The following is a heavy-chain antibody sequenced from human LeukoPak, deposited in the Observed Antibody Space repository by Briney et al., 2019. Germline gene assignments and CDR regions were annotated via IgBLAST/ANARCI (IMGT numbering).Heavy chain of an antibody. CDR1: GFTFSTYS. V-gene: IGHV3-48*04. D-gene: IGHD3-10*01. Sequence: GGSLGLSCVASGFTFSTYSMNWVRQAPGKWLEWVSFISNSGDTIYYADSVKGRFTISRDNAKSSLYLQMNSLRAEDTAVYYCARSKAGGSGSGSPFDYWGQGTLVTVSS. CDR3: ARSKAGGSGSGSPFDY. J-gene: IGHJ4*02. CDR2: ISNSGDTI.